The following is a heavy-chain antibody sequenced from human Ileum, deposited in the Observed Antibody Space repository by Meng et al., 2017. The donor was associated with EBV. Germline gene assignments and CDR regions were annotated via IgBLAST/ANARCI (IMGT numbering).Heavy chain of an antibody. CDR1: GFTFEDYT. Sequence: EVQLVVSGGTVVQPGGSLRLSCAASGFTFEDYTMHWVRQAPGKSLEWVSLISWGGDDTYYADSVKGRFTISRDNSKDSLYLQLTGLRSEDTALYYCATGSESLEYWGQGPLVTVSS. CDR3: ATGSESLEY. J-gene: IGHJ4*02. V-gene: IGHV3-43*01. D-gene: IGHD3-10*01. CDR2: ISWGGDDT.